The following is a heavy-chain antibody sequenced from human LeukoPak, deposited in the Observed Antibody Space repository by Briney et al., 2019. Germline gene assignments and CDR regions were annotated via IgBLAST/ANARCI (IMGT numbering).Heavy chain of an antibody. Sequence: PSETLSLTCTVSGGSISSSSYYWGWIRQPPGKGLEWIGSIYYSGSTYYNPSLKSRVTIYVDTSKNQFSLKLSSVTAADTAVHYCASLSIAAFDYWGQGTLVTVSS. CDR1: GGSISSSSYY. CDR3: ASLSIAAFDY. CDR2: IYYSGST. D-gene: IGHD6-13*01. J-gene: IGHJ4*02. V-gene: IGHV4-39*01.